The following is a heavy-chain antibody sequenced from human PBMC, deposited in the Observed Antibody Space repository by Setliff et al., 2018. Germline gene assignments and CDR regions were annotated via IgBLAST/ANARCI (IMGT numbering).Heavy chain of an antibody. V-gene: IGHV5-51*01. D-gene: IGHD3-3*01. Sequence: GESLKISCKGSGYSFTSYWIGWVRQMPGKGLGWMGIIYPGDSDTRYSPSFQGQVTISADKSISTAYLQWSSLKASDTAMYYCARQSNTIFGVVIIGDDAFDIWGQGTMVTVSS. CDR2: IYPGDSDT. CDR3: ARQSNTIFGVVIIGDDAFDI. CDR1: GYSFTSYW. J-gene: IGHJ3*02.